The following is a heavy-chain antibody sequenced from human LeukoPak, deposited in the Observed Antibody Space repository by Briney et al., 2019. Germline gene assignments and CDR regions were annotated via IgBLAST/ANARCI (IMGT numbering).Heavy chain of an antibody. CDR3: ASGDYGDPPLNY. CDR2: IRYDGSNK. D-gene: IGHD4-17*01. Sequence: GGSLRLSCAASGFTFSSYGMHWVRQAPGKGLEWVAFIRYDGSNKYYADSVKGRFTISRDNSKNTLYLQMNSLRADDTAVYYCASGDYGDPPLNYWGQGTLVTVSS. J-gene: IGHJ4*02. V-gene: IGHV3-30*02. CDR1: GFTFSSYG.